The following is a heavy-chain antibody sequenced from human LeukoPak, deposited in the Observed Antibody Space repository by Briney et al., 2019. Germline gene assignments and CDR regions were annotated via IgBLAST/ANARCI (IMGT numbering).Heavy chain of an antibody. CDR1: GYTFTGYY. CDR3: AREPFDWLIGTKDAFDI. J-gene: IGHJ3*02. Sequence: GASVTVSCKASGYTFTGYYMHWVLQAPGQGLEWMGWINPNSGGTNYAQKFQGRVTMTRDTSISTAYMELSRLRSDDTAVYYCAREPFDWLIGTKDAFDIWGQGTMVTVSS. V-gene: IGHV1-2*02. D-gene: IGHD3-9*01. CDR2: INPNSGGT.